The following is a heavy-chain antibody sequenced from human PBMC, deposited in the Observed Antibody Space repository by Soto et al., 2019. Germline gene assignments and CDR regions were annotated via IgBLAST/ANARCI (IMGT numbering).Heavy chain of an antibody. J-gene: IGHJ4*02. CDR1: GYNFTTFW. V-gene: IGHV5-51*01. CDR2: IYPGVSET. CDR3: ARLGFPGAIYFDS. Sequence: GESLKISCKGSGYNFTTFWIGWVRQMPGKGLEWMGIIYPGVSETKYSPDFEGQVTISADRSTNTAYLQWRSLRASDTAMYYCARLGFPGAIYFDSWGLGTLVTVSS.